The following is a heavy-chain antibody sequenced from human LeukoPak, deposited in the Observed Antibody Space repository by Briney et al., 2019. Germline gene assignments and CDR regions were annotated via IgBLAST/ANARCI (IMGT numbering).Heavy chain of an antibody. J-gene: IGHJ6*03. Sequence: GGSLRLSCAASGFTFDDYTMHWVRQAPGKGLEGVSLISWDGGSTYYADSVKGRFTISRDNSKNSLYLQMNSLRTGDTALYYCAKGKGATISYYMDVWGKGTTVTVSS. CDR2: ISWDGGST. D-gene: IGHD5-12*01. V-gene: IGHV3-43*01. CDR1: GFTFDDYT. CDR3: AKGKGATISYYMDV.